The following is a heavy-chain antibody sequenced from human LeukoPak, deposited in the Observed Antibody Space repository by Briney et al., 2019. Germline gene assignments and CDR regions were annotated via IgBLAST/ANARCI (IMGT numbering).Heavy chain of an antibody. CDR3: TRKSGGSQRKMDDWFDP. V-gene: IGHV3-30*04. CDR2: ISNDGSYK. Sequence: GGSLRLFCAASGFTFSSYAVQGVRQARDKGLEYVADISNDGSYKYYGASVKGRFTISRDNSKNTLYLQMDSLRSEDTAVYSCTRKSGGSQRKMDDWFDPWRQGTLVIVSS. D-gene: IGHD3-10*01. J-gene: IGHJ5*02. CDR1: GFTFSSYA.